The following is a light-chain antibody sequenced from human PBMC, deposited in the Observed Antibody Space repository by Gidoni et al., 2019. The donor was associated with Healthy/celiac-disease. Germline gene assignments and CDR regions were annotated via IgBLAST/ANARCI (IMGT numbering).Light chain of an antibody. V-gene: IGKV3-20*01. Sequence: EIVLTQSPGTLSLSPGERATLSCRASQSVRSSYLAWYQQKPGQAPRLLIYGASSRATGIPDRFSGSGSGTDFTLTISRLEPEDFAVYYCQQYGSSLWTFXQXTKVEIK. J-gene: IGKJ1*01. CDR2: GAS. CDR3: QQYGSSLWT. CDR1: QSVRSSY.